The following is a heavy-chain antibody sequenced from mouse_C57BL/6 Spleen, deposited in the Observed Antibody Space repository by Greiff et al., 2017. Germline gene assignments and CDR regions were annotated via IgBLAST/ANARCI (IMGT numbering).Heavy chain of an antibody. CDR2: IYPGDGDT. CDR1: GYAFSSSW. Sequence: VKLMESGPELVKPGASVKISCKASGYAFSSSWMNWVKQRPGKGLEWIGRIYPGDGDTNYNGKFKGKATLTADKSSSTAYMQLSSLTSEDSAVYFCARRDSSGYWFAYWGQGTLVTVSA. CDR3: ARRDSSGYWFAY. J-gene: IGHJ3*01. V-gene: IGHV1-82*01. D-gene: IGHD3-2*02.